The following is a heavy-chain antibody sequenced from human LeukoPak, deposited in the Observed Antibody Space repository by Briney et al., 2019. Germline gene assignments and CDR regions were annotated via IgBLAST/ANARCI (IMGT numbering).Heavy chain of an antibody. CDR2: TYYRSKWYN. J-gene: IGHJ6*02. CDR3: ARERVQQLAPNYYYYYGMDV. D-gene: IGHD6-13*01. V-gene: IGHV6-1*01. CDR1: GDXVSSNSAA. Sequence: SQTLSLTCAISGDXVSSNSAAWNWIRQSPSRGLEWLGRTYYRSKWYNDYAVSVKSRITINPDISKNQFSLQLNSVTPEDTAVYYCARERVQQLAPNYYYYYGMDVWGQGTTVTVSS.